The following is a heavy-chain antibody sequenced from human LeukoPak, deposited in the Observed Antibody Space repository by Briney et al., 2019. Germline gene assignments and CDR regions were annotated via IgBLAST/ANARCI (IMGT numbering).Heavy chain of an antibody. CDR2: LFYTGRS. Sequence: PSETLSLTCTVSGGSLNSISHYWGWVRQPPGKGLEWIGTLFYTGRSDYNPSLKSRVTISVDTSKNQFSLKLSSVTAVDTAVYYCARESDLDYGDSRGDDAFDIWGQGTMVTVSS. V-gene: IGHV4-39*07. J-gene: IGHJ3*02. D-gene: IGHD4-17*01. CDR1: GGSLNSISHY. CDR3: ARESDLDYGDSRGDDAFDI.